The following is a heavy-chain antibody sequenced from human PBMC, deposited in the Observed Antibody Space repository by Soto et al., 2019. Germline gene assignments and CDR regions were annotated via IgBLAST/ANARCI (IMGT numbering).Heavy chain of an antibody. CDR3: ATITRAYYMDV. CDR1: GGSISSSSYY. CDR2: IYYSGSS. D-gene: IGHD3-10*01. V-gene: IGHV4-39*01. J-gene: IGHJ6*03. Sequence: QLQLQESGPGLVKPSETLSLTCSVSGGSISSSSYYWGWIRQPPGEGLEWIGSIYYSGSSYYNPSLKGRVTLPVDTSENKFSLRLSSVTAADTAVYYCATITRAYYMDVWGKGTTVTVSS.